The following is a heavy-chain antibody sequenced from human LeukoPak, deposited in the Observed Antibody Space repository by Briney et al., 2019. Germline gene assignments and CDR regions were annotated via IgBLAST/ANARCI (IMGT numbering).Heavy chain of an antibody. V-gene: IGHV4-34*01. Sequence: PSETLSLNCAVYGGSFSGYYWSWICQPPGKGLEWIGEINHSGSTNYNPSLKRRVTISVDTSKNQSSLKLSSVTAADTAVYYCARGAERDFQHWGQGTLVTVSS. D-gene: IGHD5-24*01. CDR2: INHSGST. CDR1: GGSFSGYY. CDR3: ARGAERDFQH. J-gene: IGHJ1*01.